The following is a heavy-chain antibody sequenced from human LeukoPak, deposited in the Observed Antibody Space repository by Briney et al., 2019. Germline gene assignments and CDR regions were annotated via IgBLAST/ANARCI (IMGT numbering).Heavy chain of an antibody. J-gene: IGHJ6*02. V-gene: IGHV1-69*13. CDR2: IIPIFGTA. CDR3: ARGIRHGGNSDYYGMDV. D-gene: IGHD4-23*01. Sequence: SVKVSCKASGGTFGSYAISWVRQAPGQGLEWMGGIIPIFGTANYAQKFQGRVTITADESTSTAYMELSSLRSEDTAVYYCARGIRHGGNSDYYGMDVWGQGTTVTVSS. CDR1: GGTFGSYA.